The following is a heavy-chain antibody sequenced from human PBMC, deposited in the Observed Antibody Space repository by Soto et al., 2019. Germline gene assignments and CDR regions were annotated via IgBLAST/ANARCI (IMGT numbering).Heavy chain of an antibody. Sequence: QVHLEQSGAEVKKPGSSVKVSCKASGGTFSNYGFSWVRQAPGQGLEWMGGIIIPFGSVNYAQKFQGRLTITADKPTRTVYMELRSLRSEDTAVYYCAKDRQTGPTLITNWFDPWGQGTLVTVSS. CDR1: GGTFSNYG. J-gene: IGHJ5*02. D-gene: IGHD3-16*01. CDR2: IIIPFGSV. V-gene: IGHV1-69*06. CDR3: AKDRQTGPTLITNWFDP.